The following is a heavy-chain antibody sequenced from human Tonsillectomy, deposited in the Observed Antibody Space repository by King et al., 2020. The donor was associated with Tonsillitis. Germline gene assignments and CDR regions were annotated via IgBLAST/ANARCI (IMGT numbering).Heavy chain of an antibody. J-gene: IGHJ3*02. D-gene: IGHD2-2*01. CDR3: ARDHIVVVPAAVDAFDI. CDR1: GYTFTSYG. V-gene: IGHV1-18*01. Sequence: QLVQSGAEVKKPGASVKVSCKASGYTFTSYGISWVRQAPGQGLEWMGWISAYNGNTNYAQKLQGRVTMTTDTSTSTAYMELGGLRSDDTAVYYCARDHIVVVPAAVDAFDIWGQGTMVTVSS. CDR2: ISAYNGNT.